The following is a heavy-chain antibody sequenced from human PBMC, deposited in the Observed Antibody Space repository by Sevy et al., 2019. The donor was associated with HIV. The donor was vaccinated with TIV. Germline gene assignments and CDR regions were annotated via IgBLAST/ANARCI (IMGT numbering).Heavy chain of an antibody. J-gene: IGHJ6*02. CDR2: IRSKANSYAT. D-gene: IGHD2-2*01. CDR1: GFTFSGSA. V-gene: IGHV3-73*01. Sequence: GGCLRLSCAASGFTFSGSAMHWVRQASGKGLEWVGRIRSKANSYATAYAASVKGRFTISREDSKNTAYLQMNSLKTEDTAVYYCTRLQVVPAARYYYGMDVWGQGTTVTVSS. CDR3: TRLQVVPAARYYYGMDV.